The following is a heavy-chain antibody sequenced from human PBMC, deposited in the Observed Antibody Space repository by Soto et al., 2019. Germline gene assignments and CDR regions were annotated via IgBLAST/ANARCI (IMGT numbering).Heavy chain of an antibody. CDR1: GYTFTSHA. J-gene: IGHJ5*02. CDR3: ARDGIAAAGTSWFDP. D-gene: IGHD6-13*01. V-gene: IGHV1-3*05. CDR2: INAGNGNT. Sequence: QVQLVQSGAEEKKPGASVKVSCKASGYTFTSHAMHWVRQAPVQRLEWMGWINAGNGNTKYSQKFQGRVTITTDTSASTAYMELSSLRSEDTAVYYCARDGIAAAGTSWFDPWGQGTLVTVSS.